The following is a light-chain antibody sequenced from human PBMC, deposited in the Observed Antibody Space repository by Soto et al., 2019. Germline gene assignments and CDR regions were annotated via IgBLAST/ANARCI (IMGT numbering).Light chain of an antibody. J-gene: IGLJ2*01. CDR2: DVS. V-gene: IGLV2-14*01. CDR3: SSYTSSSTVV. Sequence: QSALTQPASVSGSPGQAITISCTGTSSDVGGYNYVSWYQQHPGKAPKLMIYDVSNRPSGVSNRFSGSKSGNTASLTISGLQAEDEDDYYGSSYTSSSTVVFGGGTQLTVL. CDR1: SSDVGGYNY.